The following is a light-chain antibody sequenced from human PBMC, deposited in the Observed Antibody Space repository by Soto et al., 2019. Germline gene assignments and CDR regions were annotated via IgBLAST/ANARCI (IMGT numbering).Light chain of an antibody. CDR2: DAS. V-gene: IGKV3-11*01. CDR3: QQRSNWGLT. J-gene: IGKJ4*01. CDR1: QSISSY. Sequence: EIVLTQSPATLSLSPGERTTLSCRASQSISSYLAWYQQKPGQAPRLLIYDASKRATGIPARFSGSGSGTDFTLTISSLEPEDFAVYDGQQRSNWGLTFGGGTKVEIK.